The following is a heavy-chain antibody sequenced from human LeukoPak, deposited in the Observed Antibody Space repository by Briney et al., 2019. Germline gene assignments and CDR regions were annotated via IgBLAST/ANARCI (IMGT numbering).Heavy chain of an antibody. Sequence: SETLSLTCTVSGGSISNYYWAWLRQPPGKGLAWVGYIYDSGRNNYNTSLKSRLTISLHTSRNQFSLTLTSLTAADTAMYYCARVRNYPDAFDIWGQGRMVTVSS. CDR2: IYDSGRN. CDR3: ARVRNYPDAFDI. D-gene: IGHD5-24*01. CDR1: GGSISNYY. J-gene: IGHJ3*02. V-gene: IGHV4-59*01.